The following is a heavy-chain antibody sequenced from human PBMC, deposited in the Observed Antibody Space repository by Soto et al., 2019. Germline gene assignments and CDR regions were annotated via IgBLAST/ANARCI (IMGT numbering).Heavy chain of an antibody. V-gene: IGHV3-23*01. CDR2: ISCCGGST. CDR3: AKADGEQWLLPHLDK. D-gene: IGHD6-19*01. CDR1: GFNFKKFA. J-gene: IGHJ1*01. Sequence: EVQLLESGGGVVQPGGSLRLSCVASGFNFKKFAMSWVRQAPGEGLEWVSGISCCGGSTSYADSVKGRFSNARDDSTNKLSLQMNNLRVEDTAQYYCAKADGEQWLLPHLDKWGQGTLVTVS.